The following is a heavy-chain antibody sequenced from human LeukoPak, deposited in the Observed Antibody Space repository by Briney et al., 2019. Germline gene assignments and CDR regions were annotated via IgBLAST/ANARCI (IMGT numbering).Heavy chain of an antibody. CDR2: ISGSGGST. CDR1: GFTFSNYA. D-gene: IGHD2-8*01. Sequence: PGGSLRLSCAASGFTFSNYAMNWVRQAPGKGLEWASAISGSGGSTYYADSVKGRFTISRDNSKNTLYLQMNSLRAEDTAVYYCVYFPADYWGQGTLVTVSS. V-gene: IGHV3-23*01. CDR3: VYFPADY. J-gene: IGHJ4*02.